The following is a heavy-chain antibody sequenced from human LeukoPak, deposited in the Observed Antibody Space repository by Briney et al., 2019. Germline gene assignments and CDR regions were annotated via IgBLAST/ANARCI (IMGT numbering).Heavy chain of an antibody. V-gene: IGHV3-33*01. CDR3: AREINVYGDLHFDY. D-gene: IGHD4-17*01. CDR1: GFTFSSYG. CDR2: IWYDGSNK. Sequence: GRSLRLSCAASGFTFSSYGMHWVRQAPGKGLEWVAVIWYDGSNKYYADSVKGRFTISRDNSKNTLYLQMNSLRAEDTAVYYCAREINVYGDLHFDYWGQGTLVTVSS. J-gene: IGHJ4*02.